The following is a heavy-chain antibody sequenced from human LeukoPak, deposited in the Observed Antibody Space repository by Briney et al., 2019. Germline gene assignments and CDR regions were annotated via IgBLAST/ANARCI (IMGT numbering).Heavy chain of an antibody. CDR2: INGGNDNT. D-gene: IGHD2-2*01. J-gene: IGHJ5*02. Sequence: ASVKVSCKASGYTFTTYSIHWVRQAPGQRLEWMGRINGGNDNTRYSQKFQGRVTITRDTSASTAYMELSSLRSEDTAVYYCARGIVVEPTANWFDPWGQGILVTASS. CDR3: ARGIVVEPTANWFDP. CDR1: GYTFTTYS. V-gene: IGHV1-3*01.